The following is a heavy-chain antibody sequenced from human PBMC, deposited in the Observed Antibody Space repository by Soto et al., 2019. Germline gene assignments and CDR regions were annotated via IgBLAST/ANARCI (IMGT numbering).Heavy chain of an antibody. CDR1: VYSFTSYW. Sequence: PGESLKISCKGSVYSFTSYWIAWVRQMPGKGLEWMGIIYPGDSDTRYSPSFQGQVTISADKSISTAYLQWSTLKAADTAIYYCARLKSAAAGMDVWGQGTTVTVSS. J-gene: IGHJ6*02. CDR3: ARLKSAAAGMDV. CDR2: IYPGDSDT. V-gene: IGHV5-51*01. D-gene: IGHD6-13*01.